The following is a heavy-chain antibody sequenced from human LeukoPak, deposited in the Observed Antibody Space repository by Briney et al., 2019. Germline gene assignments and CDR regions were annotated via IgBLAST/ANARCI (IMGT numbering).Heavy chain of an antibody. CDR1: GGSISSSSYY. CDR2: IYYSGST. V-gene: IGHV4-61*05. CDR3: ARRAVVVPAARGYYYYYMDV. J-gene: IGHJ6*03. D-gene: IGHD2-2*01. Sequence: SETLSLTCTVSGGSISSSSYYWGWIRQPPGKGLEWIGYIYYSGSTSYNPSLKSRVTISVDTSKNQFSLKLSSVTAADTAVYYCARRAVVVPAARGYYYYYMDVWGKGTTVTVSS.